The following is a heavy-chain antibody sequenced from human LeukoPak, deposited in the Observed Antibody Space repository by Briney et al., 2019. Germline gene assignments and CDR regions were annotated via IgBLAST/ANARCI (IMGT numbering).Heavy chain of an antibody. Sequence: ASVKVSCKASGYTFTGYYMHWVRQAPGQGLEWMGWINPNSGGTNYAQKFQGRVTMTRDTYVNTAYMELSRLRSDDTAVYYCARDRYCSGGSCYRFDYWGQGTLVTVSS. CDR3: ARDRYCSGGSCYRFDY. CDR1: GYTFTGYY. V-gene: IGHV1-2*02. CDR2: INPNSGGT. J-gene: IGHJ4*02. D-gene: IGHD2-15*01.